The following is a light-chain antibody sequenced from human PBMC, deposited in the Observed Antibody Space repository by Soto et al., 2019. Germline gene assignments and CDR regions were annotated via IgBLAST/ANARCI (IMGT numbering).Light chain of an antibody. CDR2: EVT. V-gene: IGLV2-8*01. CDR1: SSDVGGYDH. CDR3: SSDVGNYNYV. J-gene: IGLJ1*01. Sequence: QSALTQPPSASGSPGQSVTIPCTGTSSDVGGYDHVSWYQQHPDKAPKLMIYEVTKRPAGVPDRFSGSKSGNTASLTVSGLQAEDEADYYCSSDVGNYNYVFGTGTKVTVL.